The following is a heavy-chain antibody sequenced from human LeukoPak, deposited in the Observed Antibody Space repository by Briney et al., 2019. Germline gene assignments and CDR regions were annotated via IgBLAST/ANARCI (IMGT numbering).Heavy chain of an antibody. J-gene: IGHJ4*02. Sequence: GESLKISCKGSGYSFTSYWIGWVRQVPGKGLEWMGIIYLGDSDTRYSPSFQGQVTISADKSISTAYLQWSSLKASDTAMYYCASSAAAQLRYFDWGFDYWGQGTLVTVSS. CDR3: ASSAAAQLRYFDWGFDY. CDR2: IYLGDSDT. CDR1: GYSFTSYW. D-gene: IGHD3-9*01. V-gene: IGHV5-51*01.